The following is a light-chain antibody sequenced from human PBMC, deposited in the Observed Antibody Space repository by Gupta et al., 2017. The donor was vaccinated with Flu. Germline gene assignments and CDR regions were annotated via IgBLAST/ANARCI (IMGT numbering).Light chain of an antibody. V-gene: IGLV2-18*01. CDR1: SRDVGSYNR. Sequence: QSALTQPLSVSGSPGQSVTISCTGPSRDVGSYNRLPVSKAPPGKAPKLIIYAVSNRPSGVPNRFSGSKSGNTASLTISGLQAEDEADYYCSVYTRSSTVVFGGGTQLTVL. CDR2: AVS. J-gene: IGLJ3*02. CDR3: SVYTRSSTVV.